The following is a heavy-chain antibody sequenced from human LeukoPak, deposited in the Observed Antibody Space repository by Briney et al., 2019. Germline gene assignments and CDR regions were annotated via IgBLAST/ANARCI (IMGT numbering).Heavy chain of an antibody. CDR2: MSYDGSGK. D-gene: IGHD5-18*01. J-gene: IGHJ4*02. CDR3: ARARDTDFDS. V-gene: IGHV3-30*04. Sequence: GGSLRLSCAASGLSFKNYAMHWVRQAPGKGLEWVTVMSYDGSGKYYADSVKGRFSISRDNSKNMLYLQMNSLRTEDTAVYYCARARDTDFDSWGQGTLVTVSS. CDR1: GLSFKNYA.